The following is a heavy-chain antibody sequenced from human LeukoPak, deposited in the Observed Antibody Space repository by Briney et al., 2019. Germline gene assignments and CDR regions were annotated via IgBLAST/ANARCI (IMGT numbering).Heavy chain of an antibody. Sequence: SETLSLTCTVSGGSISSNYWSWIRQPPGRGLEWIGYIFYTGGTNYNPSLKSRVTISVDTSKNQFSLRLSSVTAADTAVYYCARAGIMATTPFGYWGQGTLVSVSS. CDR1: GGSISSNY. CDR3: ARAGIMATTPFGY. V-gene: IGHV4-59*01. CDR2: IFYTGGT. D-gene: IGHD5-24*01. J-gene: IGHJ4*02.